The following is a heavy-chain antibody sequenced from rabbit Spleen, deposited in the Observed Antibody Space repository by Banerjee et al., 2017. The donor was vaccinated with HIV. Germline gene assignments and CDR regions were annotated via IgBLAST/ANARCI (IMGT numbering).Heavy chain of an antibody. D-gene: IGHD4-1*01. CDR2: IYAGSGSP. CDR3: ARDGGRGWGAPYYFNL. J-gene: IGHJ4*01. Sequence: KVEESGGDLVKTEGSLTISCTASVFSFSINFWSCWVRQAPGKGLEWIGCIYAGSGSPYYASWAKGRVTISKSSSSMVTLQMTSLTVADTATYFCARDGGRGWGAPYYFNLWGQGTLVTVS. V-gene: IGHV1S45*01. CDR1: VFSFSINFW.